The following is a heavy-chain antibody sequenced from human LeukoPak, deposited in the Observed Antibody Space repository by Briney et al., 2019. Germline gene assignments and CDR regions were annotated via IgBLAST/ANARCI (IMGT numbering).Heavy chain of an antibody. Sequence: SETLSLTCTVSGYSISSGYYWGWIRQPPGKGLEWIGSIYHSGSTYYNPSLKSRVTISVDTSKNQFSLKLSSVTAADTAVYYCASGSGYHQKFDYWGQGTLVTVSS. D-gene: IGHD3-22*01. J-gene: IGHJ4*02. V-gene: IGHV4-38-2*02. CDR1: GYSISSGYY. CDR2: IYHSGST. CDR3: ASGSGYHQKFDY.